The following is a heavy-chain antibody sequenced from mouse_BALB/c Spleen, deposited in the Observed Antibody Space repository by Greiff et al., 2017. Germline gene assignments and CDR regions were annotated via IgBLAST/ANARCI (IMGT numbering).Heavy chain of an antibody. D-gene: IGHD1-1*01. CDR3: ARDRVYYGSSYWYFDD. CDR2: ISYSGST. J-gene: IGHJ1*01. CDR1: GYSITSYYA. Sequence: EVQLVESGPGLVKPSQSLSLTCTVTGYSITSYYALSWIRQFPENQLEWIGYISYSGSTSYNPTLKSRISITRDTSKNQFFLQLNSVTTEDTATYYCARDRVYYGSSYWYFDDWGEGTTVTVSS. V-gene: IGHV3-2*02.